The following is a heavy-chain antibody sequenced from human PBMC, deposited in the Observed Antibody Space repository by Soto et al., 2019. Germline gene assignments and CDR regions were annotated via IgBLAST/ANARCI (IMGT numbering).Heavy chain of an antibody. CDR3: AREYIVVVPAAVYYYYGMDV. Sequence: QVQLVQSGAEVKKPGASVKVSCKASGYTFTSYAMHWVRQAPGQRLEWMGWINAGNGNTKYSQKFQGRVTITRDTSASTAYMELSSLRSEDTAVYYCAREYIVVVPAAVYYYYGMDVWGQGTTVTVSS. J-gene: IGHJ6*02. D-gene: IGHD2-2*01. CDR1: GYTFTSYA. CDR2: INAGNGNT. V-gene: IGHV1-3*01.